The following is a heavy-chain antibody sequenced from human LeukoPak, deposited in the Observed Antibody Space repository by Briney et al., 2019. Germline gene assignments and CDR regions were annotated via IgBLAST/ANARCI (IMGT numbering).Heavy chain of an antibody. D-gene: IGHD3-10*01. V-gene: IGHV4-39*01. CDR1: GASISKIEDY. Sequence: SETLSLTCTVSGASISKIEDYWGWLRQSPGKGLEWIGTIYHIGSTYYNPSLKSRVTMSVDASKNQFSLKLSSVTAADTAVYYCARTRYYYNSRSYGAPYYFDYWGHGTLVTVSS. J-gene: IGHJ4*01. CDR3: ARTRYYYNSRSYGAPYYFDY. CDR2: IYHIGST.